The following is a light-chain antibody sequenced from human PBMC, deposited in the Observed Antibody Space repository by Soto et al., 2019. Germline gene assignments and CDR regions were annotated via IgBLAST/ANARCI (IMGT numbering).Light chain of an antibody. J-gene: IGKJ1*01. CDR2: AAS. V-gene: IGKV1-39*01. CDR1: QSISSY. Sequence: DIQMTQSPSSLSASVGERVTITCRASQSISSYLNWYQQKPGKAPKLLIYAASSLQSGVPSRFSGSGSGTDFTLTISSLQLEDFATYYCQQSYSTPHTFGQGTKVDIK. CDR3: QQSYSTPHT.